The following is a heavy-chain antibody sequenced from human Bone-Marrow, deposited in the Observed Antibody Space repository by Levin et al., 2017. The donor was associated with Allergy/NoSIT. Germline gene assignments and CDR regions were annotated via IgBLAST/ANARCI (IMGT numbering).Heavy chain of an antibody. D-gene: IGHD3-22*01. Sequence: GESLKISCAASEFTFSTYAMHWVRQAPGKGLEWVAVISSDGSKEHYADSVKGRFTISRDNSKNTLYLQMNSLRREDTAMYYCAKEKVTMMVEIIESSFDFWGQGTLVTVSS. J-gene: IGHJ4*02. CDR1: EFTFSTYA. CDR2: ISSDGSKE. CDR3: AKEKVTMMVEIIESSFDF. V-gene: IGHV3-30-3*01.